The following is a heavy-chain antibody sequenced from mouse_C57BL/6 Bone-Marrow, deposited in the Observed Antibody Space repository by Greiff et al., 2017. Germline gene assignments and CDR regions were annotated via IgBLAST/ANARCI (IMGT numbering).Heavy chain of an antibody. Sequence: QVQLKESGAELARPGASVKLSCKASGYTFTSYGISWVKQRTGQGLEWIGEIYPRSGNTYYNEKFKGKATLTADKSSSTAYMELRSLTSEDSAVYFCARSYDYDLDYWGQGTTRTVSS. CDR1: GYTFTSYG. CDR3: ARSYDYDLDY. J-gene: IGHJ2*01. CDR2: IYPRSGNT. D-gene: IGHD2-4*01. V-gene: IGHV1-81*01.